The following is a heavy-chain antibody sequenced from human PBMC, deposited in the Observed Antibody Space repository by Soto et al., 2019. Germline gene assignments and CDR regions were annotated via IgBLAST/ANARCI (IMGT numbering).Heavy chain of an antibody. V-gene: IGHV4-59*08. J-gene: IGHJ4*02. Sequence: QVQLQESGPGLVKPSETLSLTCTVSGGSIGSHYWSWIRQPPGEGLEWIGRASYSGSPNYNPSLKSRVTISIDTSKNQFSLKLTSVTAADTAVYYCARQWGVDYWGQGTLVTVSS. CDR1: GGSIGSHY. CDR2: ASYSGSP. D-gene: IGHD3-16*01. CDR3: ARQWGVDY.